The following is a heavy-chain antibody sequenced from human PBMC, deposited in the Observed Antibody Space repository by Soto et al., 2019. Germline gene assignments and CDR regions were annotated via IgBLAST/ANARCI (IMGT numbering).Heavy chain of an antibody. CDR1: GGSISSSSYY. J-gene: IGHJ4*02. V-gene: IGHV4-39*01. CDR3: ARHPASQYYYDTSDYAREFDY. Sequence: PSETLSLTCTVSGGSISSSSYYWGWIRQPPGKGRECIWSIYYSGSTYYNPSLKTRVTISVDTSKNQFSLKLSSVTAADTDVYYCARHPASQYYYDTSDYAREFDYWGQGTLVTVSS. D-gene: IGHD3-22*01. CDR2: IYYSGST.